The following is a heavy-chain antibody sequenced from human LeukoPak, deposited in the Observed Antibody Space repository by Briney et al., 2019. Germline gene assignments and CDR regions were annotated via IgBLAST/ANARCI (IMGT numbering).Heavy chain of an antibody. V-gene: IGHV3-23*01. J-gene: IGHJ4*02. D-gene: IGHD3-9*01. CDR2: ISGSGGST. CDR3: AKDRYDILTGYYPSGDFDH. Sequence: QTGGSLRLSCAASGFTFSSYAMSWVRQAPGKGLEWVSGISGSGGSTYYADSVKGRFTISRDNSKNTLYLQMNSLRAEDTAVYYCAKDRYDILTGYYPSGDFDHRGQGTLVTVSS. CDR1: GFTFSSYA.